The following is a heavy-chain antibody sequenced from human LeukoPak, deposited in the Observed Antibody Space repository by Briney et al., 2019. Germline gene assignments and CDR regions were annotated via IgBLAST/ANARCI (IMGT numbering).Heavy chain of an antibody. V-gene: IGHV3-23*01. D-gene: IGHD5-18*01. Sequence: PGGSLRLSCAASGFTFSSYAMSWVRQAPGKGLEWVSAISGSSGSTYYADSVKGRFTISRDNSKNTLYLQMNSQRAEDTAVYYCAKDPAQLWFVPDHWGQGTLVTVSS. CDR2: ISGSSGST. CDR1: GFTFSSYA. CDR3: AKDPAQLWFVPDH. J-gene: IGHJ5*02.